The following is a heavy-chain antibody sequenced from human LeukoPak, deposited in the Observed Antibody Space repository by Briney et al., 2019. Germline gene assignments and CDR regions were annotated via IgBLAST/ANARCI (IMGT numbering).Heavy chain of an antibody. Sequence: SETLSLTCTVSGYSISSGYYWGWIRQPPGKGLEWIGSIYHSGNTYYNPSLKSRVTISVDTSKSQFSLKLNSVTAADTAVYYCARDSGYARGWFDPWGQGTLVTVSS. D-gene: IGHD5-12*01. J-gene: IGHJ5*02. CDR2: IYHSGNT. V-gene: IGHV4-38-2*02. CDR1: GYSISSGYY. CDR3: ARDSGYARGWFDP.